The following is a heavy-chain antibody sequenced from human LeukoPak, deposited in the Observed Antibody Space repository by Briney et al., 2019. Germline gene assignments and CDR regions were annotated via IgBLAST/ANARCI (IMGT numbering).Heavy chain of an antibody. D-gene: IGHD3-10*01. Sequence: SETLSLTCAVSGYSISSGYYWGWIRQPPGKGLEWIGSIYHSGSTYYNPSLKSRVTISVDTSKNQFSLKLSSVTAADTAVYYCARTDYYSSGSFFYWGQGTLVTVSS. J-gene: IGHJ4*02. CDR2: IYHSGST. CDR1: GYSISSGYY. CDR3: ARTDYYSSGSFFY. V-gene: IGHV4-38-2*01.